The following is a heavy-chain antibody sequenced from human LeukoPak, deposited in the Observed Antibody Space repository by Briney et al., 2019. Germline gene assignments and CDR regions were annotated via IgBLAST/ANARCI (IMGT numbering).Heavy chain of an antibody. D-gene: IGHD1/OR15-1a*01. V-gene: IGHV3-23*01. J-gene: IGHJ5*02. CDR1: GFTFSSYA. CDR2: ISDSGSST. Sequence: GGSLRLSCAASGFTFSSYAMSWVRQAPGKGLEWVSTISDSGSSTYYADSLKGRFTISRDNSKNTLYLQMNSLRAGDTAVYYCAKTGLPGTLFGWFDPWGQGTLSPSPQ. CDR3: AKTGLPGTLFGWFDP.